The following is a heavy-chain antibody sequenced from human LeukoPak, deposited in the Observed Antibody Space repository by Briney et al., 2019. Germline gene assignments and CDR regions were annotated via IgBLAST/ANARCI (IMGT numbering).Heavy chain of an antibody. D-gene: IGHD6-6*01. Sequence: GGSLRLSCAASGFTFSSYWMSWVRQVPGKGLEWVSVISGSGDNTYYADSVKGRFTISRDNSKNMLYLQMNSLRAEDTAVYYCAKWKYSNSGIDDYWGQGTLVTVSS. CDR1: GFTFSSYW. V-gene: IGHV3-23*01. CDR3: AKWKYSNSGIDDY. CDR2: ISGSGDNT. J-gene: IGHJ4*02.